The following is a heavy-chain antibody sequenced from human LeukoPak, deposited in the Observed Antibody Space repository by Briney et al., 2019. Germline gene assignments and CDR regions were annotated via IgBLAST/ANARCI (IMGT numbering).Heavy chain of an antibody. CDR1: GFTFSNYA. V-gene: IGHV3-23*01. J-gene: IGHJ4*02. D-gene: IGHD3-10*01. CDR2: ITGSGDNT. CDR3: ARFAMVRGVTPFDY. Sequence: GGSLRLSCAASGFTFSNYAMSWVRQAPGKGLEWVSTITGSGDNTYYADSVKGRFTISRDNAKNSLYLQMNSLRAEDTAVYYCARFAMVRGVTPFDYWGQGTLVTVSS.